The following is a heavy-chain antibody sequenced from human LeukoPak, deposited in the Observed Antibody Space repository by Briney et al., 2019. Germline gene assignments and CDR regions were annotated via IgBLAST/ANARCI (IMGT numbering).Heavy chain of an antibody. D-gene: IGHD3-22*01. J-gene: IGHJ3*02. CDR1: GYSFTSYW. CDR3: ARHPSLITMIVVSNRVDAFDI. CDR2: IYPGDSDT. V-gene: IGHV5-51*01. Sequence: GESLKISCKGSGYSFTSYWIGWVRQMPGKGLEWMGIIYPGDSDTRYSPSFQGQVTISADKSISTAYLQWSSLKASDTAMCYCARHPSLITMIVVSNRVDAFDIWGQGTMVTVSS.